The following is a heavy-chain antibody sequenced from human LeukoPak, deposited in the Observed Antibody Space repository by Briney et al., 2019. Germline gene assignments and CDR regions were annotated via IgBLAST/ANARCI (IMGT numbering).Heavy chain of an antibody. D-gene: IGHD2-21*01. CDR1: GGSISSYY. CDR2: IYYSGSI. Sequence: SETLSLTCTVSGGSISSYYWSWIRQPPGKGLEWIGYIYYSGSINYNPSLKSRVTISVDTSKSQFSLKLSSVTAADTAVYYCAKAYPKETHYWGQGTLVTVSS. J-gene: IGHJ4*02. CDR3: AKAYPKETHY. V-gene: IGHV4-59*01.